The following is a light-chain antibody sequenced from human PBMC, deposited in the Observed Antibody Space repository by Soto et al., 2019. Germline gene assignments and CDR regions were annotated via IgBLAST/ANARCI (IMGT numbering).Light chain of an antibody. Sequence: EIVLTQSPGTLSLSPGERATLSCRASQSVSSAYLAWYQQKPGQAPRLLIYDVSSRATGIPDRFSGSGSGTDFTLTVCRLEPEDFAVYYCQQYGSSPETFGQGTKVEIK. CDR2: DVS. CDR3: QQYGSSPET. J-gene: IGKJ1*01. V-gene: IGKV3-20*01. CDR1: QSVSSAY.